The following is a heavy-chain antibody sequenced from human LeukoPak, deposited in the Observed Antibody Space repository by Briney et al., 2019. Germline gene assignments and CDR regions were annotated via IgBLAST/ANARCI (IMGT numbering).Heavy chain of an antibody. Sequence: GGSLRLSCAASRFIFSDHWMHWVRQAPGKGLVWLSRINNDGSSTIYADSVKGRFTFSRDNAENTLFLEMSSLRVEDTAVYYCVRERNNFWSGHHSIFDSWGQGTLVTVSS. CDR1: RFIFSDHW. J-gene: IGHJ4*02. D-gene: IGHD3-3*01. V-gene: IGHV3-74*01. CDR2: INNDGSST. CDR3: VRERNNFWSGHHSIFDS.